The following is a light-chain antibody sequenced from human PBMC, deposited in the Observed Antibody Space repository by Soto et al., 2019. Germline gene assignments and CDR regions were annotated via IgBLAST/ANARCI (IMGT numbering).Light chain of an antibody. CDR1: QGISSY. CDR3: QQYNYAPWT. CDR2: AAS. V-gene: IGKV1-27*01. J-gene: IGKJ1*01. Sequence: DIQMTQSPSSLSASIGDRVTITCRASQGISSYLAWYQQKPGKAPKLLIYAASTLQSGVPSRFSGSGSGTDFTLTISSLQPEDGATYYCQQYNYAPWTFGQGTKVEI.